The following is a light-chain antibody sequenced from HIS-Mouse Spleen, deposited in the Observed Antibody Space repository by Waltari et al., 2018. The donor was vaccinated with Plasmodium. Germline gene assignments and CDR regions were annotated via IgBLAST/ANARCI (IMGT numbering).Light chain of an antibody. Sequence: SYELTQPPSVSVSPGQTASITCSGDNLGDKYACWYQQKPGQSPVLCIYQDSKRPSGIPERLSGSNSGNTATLTISGTQAMDEADYYCQAWDSSTVVFGGGTKLTVL. CDR1: NLGDKY. CDR2: QDS. CDR3: QAWDSSTVV. J-gene: IGLJ2*01. V-gene: IGLV3-1*01.